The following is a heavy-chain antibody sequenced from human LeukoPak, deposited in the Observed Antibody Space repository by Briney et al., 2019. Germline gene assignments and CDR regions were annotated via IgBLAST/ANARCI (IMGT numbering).Heavy chain of an antibody. CDR3: ARVEGSSSQYYFDY. J-gene: IGHJ4*02. D-gene: IGHD6-13*01. Sequence: SETLSLTCTVSGGPISSYSWSWIRQPPGKGLAWIGYIYYSGSTNYNPSLKSRVTISVDTSKNQFSLKLSSVTAADTAVYYCARVEGSSSQYYFDYWGQGTLVTVSS. CDR2: IYYSGST. V-gene: IGHV4-59*08. CDR1: GGPISSYS.